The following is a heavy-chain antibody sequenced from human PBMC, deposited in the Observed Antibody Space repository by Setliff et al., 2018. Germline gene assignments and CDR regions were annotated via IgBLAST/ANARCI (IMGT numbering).Heavy chain of an antibody. J-gene: IGHJ5*02. V-gene: IGHV4-61*09. CDR3: ARGRGVVIAKRIYNWFDP. CDR2: IYTGGST. D-gene: IGHD2-21*01. Sequence: SETLSLTCTVSGDSISSGTYYWSYWTWIRQPAGKGLEWIGHIYTGGSTNYNPSLKSRVTISVDTSKNQFSLKLSSVTAADTAVYYCARGRGVVIAKRIYNWFDPWGQGTLVTVSS. CDR1: GDSISSGTYY.